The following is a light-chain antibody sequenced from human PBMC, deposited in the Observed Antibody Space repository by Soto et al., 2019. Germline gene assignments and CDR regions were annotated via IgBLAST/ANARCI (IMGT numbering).Light chain of an antibody. CDR2: SNN. J-gene: IGLJ2*01. Sequence: QSVLTQPPSASGTPGQRVTISCSGSSSNIGSNYVYWYQQLPGTAPKLLIYSNNQRPSGVPDRFSGSKSGTSASLAISGLRSEDEADYYCPAWDDSLSGYVVFGGGTKLTVL. V-gene: IGLV1-47*02. CDR1: SSNIGSNY. CDR3: PAWDDSLSGYVV.